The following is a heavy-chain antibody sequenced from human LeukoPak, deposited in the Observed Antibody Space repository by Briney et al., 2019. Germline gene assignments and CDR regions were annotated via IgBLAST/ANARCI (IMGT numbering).Heavy chain of an antibody. CDR3: ARDVRNREGC. Sequence: GRSLRLSCTASGFTFRTYAFHWVRQAPGKGLEWVGVIWYDGSKKYYADSVKGRFTISRDDSKNTVYLEMNSLRAEDTAVYYCARDVRNREGCWGKGTTVSVSS. CDR1: GFTFRTYA. CDR2: IWYDGSKK. D-gene: IGHD6-19*01. J-gene: IGHJ6*04. V-gene: IGHV3-33*01.